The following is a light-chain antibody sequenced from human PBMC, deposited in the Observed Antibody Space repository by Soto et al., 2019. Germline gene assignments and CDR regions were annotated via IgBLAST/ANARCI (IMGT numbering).Light chain of an antibody. CDR1: QSFTGM. J-gene: IGKJ2*01. V-gene: IGKV1-5*01. CDR3: QQYHSYST. Sequence: DIQMTQSPSTLSASVGDRVTITCRASQSFTGMLAWYQQKPGKAPKLLIYDASTLESGVPSMFSGSGSGTEFTLTIRRLQPDDFATYYCQQYHSYSTFGQGTKLEIK. CDR2: DAS.